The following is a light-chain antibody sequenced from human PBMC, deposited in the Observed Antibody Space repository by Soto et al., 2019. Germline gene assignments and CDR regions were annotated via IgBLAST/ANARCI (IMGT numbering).Light chain of an antibody. CDR2: DVS. CDR3: QQYNSYLWT. CDR1: QSISSW. Sequence: DIQMTQSPSTLSASVGDRVTITCGASQSISSWLAWYQQKPGKAPKLLIYDVSSLESGVPSRFSGSGSGTEFTLTISSLQPDDFETYYCQQYNSYLWTFGQGTKVDIK. J-gene: IGKJ1*01. V-gene: IGKV1-5*01.